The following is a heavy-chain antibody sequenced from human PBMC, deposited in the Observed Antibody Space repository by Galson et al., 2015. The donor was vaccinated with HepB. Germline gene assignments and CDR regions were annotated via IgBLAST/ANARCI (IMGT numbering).Heavy chain of an antibody. Sequence: TLSLTCAVSGGSISSGGYSWSWVRQPPGKGLEWIGYIFHSGYSYYNPSLKSRVIISVDRSKNQFSLKLSSVTAADTAVYYCANSGLMVGTFDIWGQGTMVTVSS. J-gene: IGHJ3*02. CDR1: GGSISSGGYS. V-gene: IGHV4-30-2*01. CDR2: IFHSGYS. CDR3: ANSGLMVGTFDI. D-gene: IGHD3-10*01.